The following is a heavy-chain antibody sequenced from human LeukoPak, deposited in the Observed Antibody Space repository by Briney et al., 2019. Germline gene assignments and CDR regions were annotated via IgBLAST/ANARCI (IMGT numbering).Heavy chain of an antibody. J-gene: IGHJ3*02. Sequence: GGSLRLSCAASGFTFSSYAMHWVRQAPGKGLEWVAVISYDGSNKYYADSVKGRFTISRDNSKNTLYLQMNSLRAEDTAVYYCAPVIPILGAFDIWGQGTMVTVSS. CDR1: GFTFSSYA. CDR3: APVIPILGAFDI. V-gene: IGHV3-30-3*01. CDR2: ISYDGSNK. D-gene: IGHD3-3*01.